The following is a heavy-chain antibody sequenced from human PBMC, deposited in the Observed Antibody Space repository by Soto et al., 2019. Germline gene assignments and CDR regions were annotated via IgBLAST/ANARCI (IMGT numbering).Heavy chain of an antibody. CDR2: MYYSGRA. D-gene: IGHD1-7*01. CDR1: GGSMSSYX. CDR3: ARPTGTTRWDS. J-gene: IGHJ4*02. Sequence: SGTLSLTCTVSGGSMSSYXWSWILHPPLNRTEWIGFMYYSGRAYYKLSPKSRVTISVDTSKKQFSMKLSYVNAADTALYYCARPTGTTRWDSWGKGTLATVSS. V-gene: IGHV4-59*13.